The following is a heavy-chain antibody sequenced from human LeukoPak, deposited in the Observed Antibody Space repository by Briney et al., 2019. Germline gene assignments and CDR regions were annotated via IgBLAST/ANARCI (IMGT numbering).Heavy chain of an antibody. CDR2: ISGSSSTI. V-gene: IGHV3-48*01. Sequence: GGSLRLSCAASGFTFSNYYMNWVRQAPGKGLEWVSYISGSSSTIYYADSVKGRFTISRDNAKNSLYLQMNSLRAEDTAVYYCARGDATFDYWGQGTLVTVSS. CDR3: ARGDATFDY. CDR1: GFTFSNYY. J-gene: IGHJ4*02.